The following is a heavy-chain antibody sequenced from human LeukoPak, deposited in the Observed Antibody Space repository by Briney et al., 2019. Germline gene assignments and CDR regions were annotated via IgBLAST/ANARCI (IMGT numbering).Heavy chain of an antibody. Sequence: QPGGSLRLSCAASGFTFSSYWMTWVRQAPGKGLEWVASLNEDGSKRSYVGSVKGRFTISRDNAQKSVYLQMNSLTAEDTVVYYCARAVTSMDGYWGQGTLVTVSS. CDR1: GFTFSSYW. J-gene: IGHJ4*02. V-gene: IGHV3-7*03. CDR3: ARAVTSMDGY. CDR2: LNEDGSKR. D-gene: IGHD5-18*01.